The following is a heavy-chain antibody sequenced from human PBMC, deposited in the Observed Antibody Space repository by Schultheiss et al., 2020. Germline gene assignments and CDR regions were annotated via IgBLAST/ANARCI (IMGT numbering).Heavy chain of an antibody. V-gene: IGHV3-23*01. D-gene: IGHD6-19*01. J-gene: IGHJ4*02. CDR1: GFTFSSFV. Sequence: GGSLRLSCAASGFTFSSFVMSWVRQAPGKGLEWVSVISGVGGTTYYADSVKGRFTISRDNAKNTLYLQMNSLRAEDTAVYYCARDTLTVPGPRFDYWGQGTLVTVSS. CDR3: ARDTLTVPGPRFDY. CDR2: ISGVGGTT.